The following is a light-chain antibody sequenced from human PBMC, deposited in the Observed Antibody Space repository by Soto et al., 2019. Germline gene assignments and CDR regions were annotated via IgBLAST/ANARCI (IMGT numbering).Light chain of an antibody. CDR3: QQYYYWPPYT. Sequence: EIVMTQSPATLSVSPGERVALSCRASQSVSSNLAWYQQKPGQAPRLLIFGASTRATGIPARFSGSGSGTEFTLTISSLQSEDSAVYFCQQYYYWPPYTFGQGTKVDIK. V-gene: IGKV3-15*01. CDR2: GAS. CDR1: QSVSSN. J-gene: IGKJ2*01.